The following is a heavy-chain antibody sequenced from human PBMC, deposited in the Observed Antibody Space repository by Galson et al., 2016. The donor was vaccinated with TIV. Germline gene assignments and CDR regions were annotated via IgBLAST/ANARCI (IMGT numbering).Heavy chain of an antibody. D-gene: IGHD5-12*01. CDR1: GDSISSLY. J-gene: IGHJ2*01. CDR3: ARDFSGYSGWYFGL. Sequence: TLSLTCPVSGDSISSLYWSWIRQPAGKGLEWIGRIYTGGRSNYNPSLKSRVTMSLDTSKNQFSLKLTSATAADTAVYYCARDFSGYSGWYFGLWGRGTLVTVSS. V-gene: IGHV4-4*07. CDR2: IYTGGRS.